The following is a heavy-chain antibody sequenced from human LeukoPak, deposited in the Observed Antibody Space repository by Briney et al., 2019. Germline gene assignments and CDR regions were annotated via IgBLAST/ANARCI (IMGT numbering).Heavy chain of an antibody. D-gene: IGHD5-18*01. J-gene: IGHJ4*02. CDR1: GFTFSSYW. CDR2: ISTDGSST. Sequence: SGGSLRLSCAASGFTFSSYWMHWVRQGPGKGLVWVSRISTDGSSTDYADSVKGRFTLSRDNAKNSLYLQMNSLTAEDTAVYYCARDDVKDTADYWGPGTLVTVSS. CDR3: ARDDVKDTADY. V-gene: IGHV3-74*01.